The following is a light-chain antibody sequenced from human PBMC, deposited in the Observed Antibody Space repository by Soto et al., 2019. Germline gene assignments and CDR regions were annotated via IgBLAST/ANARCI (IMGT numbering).Light chain of an antibody. CDR2: DAS. CDR3: LQRSIWPLT. V-gene: IGKV3-11*01. CDR1: QSINSY. J-gene: IGKJ4*01. Sequence: EIVLTQSPATLSLSPGERATLSCRASQSINSYLAWYQQKPGQAPRLLIYDASNRATGIPARFSGSGSGTEFTLTISSLEPEDCAIYYCLQRSIWPLTFGGGTKVEIK.